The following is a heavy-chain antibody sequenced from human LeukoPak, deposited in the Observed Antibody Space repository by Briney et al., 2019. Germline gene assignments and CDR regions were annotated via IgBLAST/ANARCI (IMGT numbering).Heavy chain of an antibody. Sequence: GGSLRLSCAASGFTFRNYAMSWVRQAPGKGLEWVSLIRGGGDNTFYADSVKDRFTISRDNSRNTLSLQMNSLRIEDTAVYYCARDRGIVVVPAASNDHYYYYGMDVWGQGTTVTVSS. CDR3: ARDRGIVVVPAASNDHYYYYGMDV. V-gene: IGHV3-23*01. CDR2: IRGGGDNT. CDR1: GFTFRNYA. J-gene: IGHJ6*02. D-gene: IGHD2-2*01.